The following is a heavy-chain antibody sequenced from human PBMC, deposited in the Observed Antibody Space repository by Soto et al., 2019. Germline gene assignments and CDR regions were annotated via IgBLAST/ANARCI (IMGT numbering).Heavy chain of an antibody. J-gene: IGHJ4*02. D-gene: IGHD1-1*01. Sequence: QVHLVQSGAEVKKPGASVKVSCKCSGYTFTSYGITWVRQAPGQGLEWMGWISAHNGNTDYAQKLQGRVTVTRDTSTSTAYMELRSLKSDDTAVYYCARGRYGDYWGQGALVTVSS. CDR2: ISAHNGNT. CDR1: GYTFTSYG. V-gene: IGHV1-18*01. CDR3: ARGRYGDY.